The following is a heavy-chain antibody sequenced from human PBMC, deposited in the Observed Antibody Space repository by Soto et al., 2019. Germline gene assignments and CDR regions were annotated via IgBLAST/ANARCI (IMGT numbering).Heavy chain of an antibody. CDR3: ASAVGSPYYYIDV. Sequence: PSETLSLTCTVSGGSISSYYWIWIRQPPGKGLEWIGYIHYSGSTDYNPSLKSRVTISGDTSKKQFSLKLNSVTAADTAVYYCASAVGSPYYYIDVWGKGTTVTVSS. CDR1: GGSISSYY. J-gene: IGHJ6*03. D-gene: IGHD2-15*01. CDR2: IHYSGST. V-gene: IGHV4-59*01.